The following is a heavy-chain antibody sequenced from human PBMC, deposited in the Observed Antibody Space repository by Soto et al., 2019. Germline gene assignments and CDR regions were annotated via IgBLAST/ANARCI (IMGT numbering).Heavy chain of an antibody. J-gene: IGHJ5*02. Sequence: QVHLQQWGAGLLKPSETLSLTCAVYGGSFSGYYWSWIRQPPGKGLEWVGEINHSGSTTSSPSLTSRVTISVDTSKNQFSLKLSSVTAADTAVYYCARREAYYDFWSGYYKNHDSNWFDPWGQGTLVTVSS. CDR1: GGSFSGYY. CDR2: INHSGST. D-gene: IGHD3-3*01. V-gene: IGHV4-34*01. CDR3: ARREAYYDFWSGYYKNHDSNWFDP.